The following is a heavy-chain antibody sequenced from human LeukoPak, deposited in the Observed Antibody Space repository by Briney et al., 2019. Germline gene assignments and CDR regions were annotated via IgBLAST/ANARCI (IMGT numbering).Heavy chain of an antibody. J-gene: IGHJ4*02. V-gene: IGHV4-39*01. CDR3: ANIGLGYCSGGSCYSLVFDY. D-gene: IGHD2-15*01. CDR2: IYYSGRT. Sequence: SETLSLTCTVSGGSISSSSYYWGWIRQPPGKGLEWIGSIYYSGRTYYNPSLKSRVTISVDTSKNQFALKLSSVTAADTAVYYCANIGLGYCSGGSCYSLVFDYWGQGTLVTVSS. CDR1: GGSISSSSYY.